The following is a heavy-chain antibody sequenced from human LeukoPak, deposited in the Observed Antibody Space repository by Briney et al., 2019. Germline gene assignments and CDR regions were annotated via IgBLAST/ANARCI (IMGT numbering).Heavy chain of an antibody. CDR1: GFTFNSYG. CDR3: VRGGYQFEY. J-gene: IGHJ4*02. D-gene: IGHD1-26*01. CDR2: IKEDGSEK. Sequence: PGGSLRLSCAASGFTFNSYGMHWVRQAPGKGLEWVANIKEDGSEKYYVDSVKGRFTISRDNAKNSLYLQMNSLRVEDSAVYYCVRGGYQFEYWGQGTLVTVSS. V-gene: IGHV3-7*01.